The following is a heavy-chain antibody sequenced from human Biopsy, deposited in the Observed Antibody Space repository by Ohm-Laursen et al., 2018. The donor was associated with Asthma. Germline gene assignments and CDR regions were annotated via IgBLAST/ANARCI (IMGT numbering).Heavy chain of an antibody. CDR3: VKDTYEDSGGYYTFEV. Sequence: SLRLSCAATGFAFDSYAMSWARQAPGKGLAWVSTIRPNNRGVDYVPSVRGRFTMSRDNSKNTLYLHMSSLRAEDTAVYYCVKDTYEDSGGYYTFEVWGQGTLVTVSP. CDR1: GFAFDSYA. J-gene: IGHJ4*02. CDR2: IRPNNRGV. D-gene: IGHD5-18*01. V-gene: IGHV3-23*01.